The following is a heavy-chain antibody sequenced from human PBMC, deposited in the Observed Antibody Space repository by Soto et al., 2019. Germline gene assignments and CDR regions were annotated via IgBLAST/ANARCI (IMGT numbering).Heavy chain of an antibody. Sequence: GGSLRLSCAASGFTFSSYAMSWVRQAPGKGLEWVSSISGSGGGTYYADSVKGRFTFSRDNSKNTPYLQMNSLRAEDTAVYYCAKFGMATTKRSPPYYIDYWGQGALVTSPQ. CDR1: GFTFSSYA. J-gene: IGHJ4*02. CDR2: ISGSGGGT. CDR3: AKFGMATTKRSPPYYIDY. D-gene: IGHD1-1*01. V-gene: IGHV3-23*01.